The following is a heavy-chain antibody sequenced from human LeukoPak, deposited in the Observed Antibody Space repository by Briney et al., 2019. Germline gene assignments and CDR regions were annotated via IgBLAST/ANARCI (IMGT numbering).Heavy chain of an antibody. CDR3: ARASQLTWIPDY. CDR2: IGTAGDT. V-gene: IGHV3-13*01. J-gene: IGHJ4*02. Sequence: PGGSLRLSCAASGFTFSSYDMHWVRQATGKGLEWVSAIGTAGDTYYPGSVMGRFTISRENAKNSLYLQMNSLRAGDTAVYYCARASQLTWIPDYWGQGTLVTVSS. D-gene: IGHD5-18*01. CDR1: GFTFSSYD.